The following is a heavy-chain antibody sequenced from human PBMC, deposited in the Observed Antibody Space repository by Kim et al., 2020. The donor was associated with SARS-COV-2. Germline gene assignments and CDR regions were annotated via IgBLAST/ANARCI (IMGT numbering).Heavy chain of an antibody. CDR3: ASVVSAYGAGAVKN. CDR1: GYTVTYSY. CDR2: INSGGNT. J-gene: IGHJ1*01. D-gene: IGHD3-10*01. Sequence: GGSLRLSCAASGYTVTYSYMGWVRQAPGKGLEWVSFINSGGNTIYADYAKGRLIISTDHSENTLYPQKMSLRAEDTAVYYFASVVSAYGAGAVKNRGQG. V-gene: IGHV3-66*01.